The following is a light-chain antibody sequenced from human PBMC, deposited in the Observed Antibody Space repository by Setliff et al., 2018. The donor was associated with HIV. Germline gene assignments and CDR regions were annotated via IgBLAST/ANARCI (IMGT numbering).Light chain of an antibody. CDR1: SSDVGGYNY. Sequence: QSVLTQPASVSGSPGQSITISCTGTSSDVGGYNYVSWYQQHPGKAPKLMIYDVSKGPSGVPDRFSGSKSGNTASLTISGLQGEDEADYYCCSYAGNYAVVFGGGTKVTVL. V-gene: IGLV2-11*01. J-gene: IGLJ2*01. CDR2: DVS. CDR3: CSYAGNYAVV.